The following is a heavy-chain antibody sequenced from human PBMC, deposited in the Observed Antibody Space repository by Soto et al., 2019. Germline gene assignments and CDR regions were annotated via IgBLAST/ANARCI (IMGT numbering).Heavy chain of an antibody. CDR1: GYTFTSYA. Sequence: ASVKVSCKASGYTFTSYAMHWVRQAPGQRLEWMGWINAGNGNTKYSQKFQGRVTITRDTSASTAYMELSSLRSEGTAVYYCARDPSYYGMDVWGQGTTVTVSS. V-gene: IGHV1-3*01. J-gene: IGHJ6*02. CDR2: INAGNGNT. CDR3: ARDPSYYGMDV.